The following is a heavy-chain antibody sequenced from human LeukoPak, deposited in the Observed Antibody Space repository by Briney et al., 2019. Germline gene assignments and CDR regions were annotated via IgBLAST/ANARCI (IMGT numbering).Heavy chain of an antibody. Sequence: QPGGSLRLSCAASGFTFSSYAMHWVRQAPGKGLEWVSSISSSSSYIYYADSVKGRFTISRDNAKNSLYLQMNSLRAEDTAVYYCARDRDCSSTSCYPAGYYMDVWGKGTTVTVSS. CDR2: ISSSSSYI. CDR3: ARDRDCSSTSCYPAGYYMDV. J-gene: IGHJ6*03. D-gene: IGHD2-2*01. V-gene: IGHV3-21*01. CDR1: GFTFSSYA.